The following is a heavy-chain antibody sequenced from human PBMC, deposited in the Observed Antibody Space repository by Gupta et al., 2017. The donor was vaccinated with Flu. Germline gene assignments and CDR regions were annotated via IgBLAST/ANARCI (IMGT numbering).Heavy chain of an antibody. D-gene: IGHD6-19*01. CDR3: ARFLLRSGSGWLIFDY. CDR1: GFTFSDYY. V-gene: IGHV3-11*05. CDR2: ISSSSSYT. Sequence: QVQLVESGGGLVKPGGSLRLSCAASGFTFSDYYMSWIRQAPGKGLEWVSYISSSSSYTNYADSVKGRFTISRDNAKNSLYLQMNSLRAEDTAVYYCARFLLRSGSGWLIFDYWGQGTLVTVSS. J-gene: IGHJ4*02.